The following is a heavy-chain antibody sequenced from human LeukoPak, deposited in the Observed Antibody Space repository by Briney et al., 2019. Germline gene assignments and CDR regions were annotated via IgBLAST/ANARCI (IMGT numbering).Heavy chain of an antibody. J-gene: IGHJ6*03. Sequence: GGSLRLSCAASGLTFNSDAMHWVRQAPGKGLEWVAVISYDGSDKYYADSVKGRFTISRDNSKNTLYLQMGSLRAEDMAVYYCARPREANYGSGSYSLYYYYMDVWGKGTTVAISS. CDR1: GLTFNSDA. CDR2: ISYDGSDK. V-gene: IGHV3-30*14. CDR3: ARPREANYGSGSYSLYYYYMDV. D-gene: IGHD3-10*01.